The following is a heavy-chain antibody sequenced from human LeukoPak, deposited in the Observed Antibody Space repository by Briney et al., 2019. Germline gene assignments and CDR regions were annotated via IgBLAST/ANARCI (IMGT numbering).Heavy chain of an antibody. D-gene: IGHD3-22*01. CDR3: ARESDSSGYYPTTLYYYGMDV. CDR2: IIPIFGTA. Sequence: ASVKVSCKASGGTFRSYAISWVRQDPGQGLEWMGGIIPIFGTANYAQKFQGRVTITADESTSTAYMELSSLRSEDTAVYYCARESDSSGYYPTTLYYYGMDVWGQGTTVTVSS. CDR1: GGTFRSYA. V-gene: IGHV1-69*13. J-gene: IGHJ6*02.